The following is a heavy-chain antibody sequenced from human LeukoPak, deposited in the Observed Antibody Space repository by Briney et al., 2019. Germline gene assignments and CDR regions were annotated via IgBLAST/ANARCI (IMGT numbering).Heavy chain of an antibody. Sequence: GGSLRLSCAASGFTFSSYSMNWVRQAPGKGLEWVSSISSSSSYIYYADSVKGRFTISRDNAKNSLYLQMNSLRAEDTAVYYCARYSYGLDYYYMDVWGKGTTVTVSS. J-gene: IGHJ6*03. V-gene: IGHV3-21*01. CDR1: GFTFSSYS. D-gene: IGHD5-18*01. CDR2: ISSSSSYI. CDR3: ARYSYGLDYYYMDV.